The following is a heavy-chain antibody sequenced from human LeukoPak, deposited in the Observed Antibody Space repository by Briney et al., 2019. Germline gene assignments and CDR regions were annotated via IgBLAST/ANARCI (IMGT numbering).Heavy chain of an antibody. Sequence: GGSLRLSCAASGFTVSSNYMSWVRQAPGKGLEWVSVIYSGGSTYYADSVKGRFTISRDNAKNSLYLQMNSLRAEDTAVYYCARTPRFLEWLMDVWGKGTTVTVSS. V-gene: IGHV3-53*01. CDR2: IYSGGST. CDR3: ARTPRFLEWLMDV. CDR1: GFTVSSNY. D-gene: IGHD3-3*01. J-gene: IGHJ6*04.